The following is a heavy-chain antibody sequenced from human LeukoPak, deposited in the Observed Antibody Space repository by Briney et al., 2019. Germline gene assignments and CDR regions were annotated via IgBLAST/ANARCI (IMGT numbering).Heavy chain of an antibody. CDR3: TRDGGQSGNTAFDI. CDR1: GLTLSDHI. CDR2: SRRKSMSYTT. V-gene: IGHV3-72*01. J-gene: IGHJ3*02. Sequence: GGSLRLACTAYGLTLSDHIIDWVRQAPGKGLDGVGRSRRKSMSYTTEYAPSVKGRFTLSREDSQNSLYLQMNSLRTEDTAVYFCTRDGGQSGNTAFDIWGQGTMVTVSS. D-gene: IGHD3-16*01.